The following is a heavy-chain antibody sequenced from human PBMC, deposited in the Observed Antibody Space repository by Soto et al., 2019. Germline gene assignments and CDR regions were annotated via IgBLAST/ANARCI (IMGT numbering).Heavy chain of an antibody. V-gene: IGHV1-69*13. D-gene: IGHD2-2*01. J-gene: IGHJ3*02. CDR1: GGTFSSYA. Sequence: SVKVSCKASGGTFSSYAISWVRQAPGQGLEWMGGIIPIFGTANYAQKFQGRVTITADESTSTAYTELSSLRSEDTAVYYCARDRIVAQARGAFDIWGQGTMVTVSS. CDR3: ARDRIVAQARGAFDI. CDR2: IIPIFGTA.